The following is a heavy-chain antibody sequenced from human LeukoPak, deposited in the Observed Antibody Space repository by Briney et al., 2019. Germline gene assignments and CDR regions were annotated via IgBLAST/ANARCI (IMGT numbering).Heavy chain of an antibody. CDR1: GGSISSSSYY. Sequence: SETLSLTCTVSGGSISSSSYYWGWIRQPPGKGLVWIGSIYYSGSTYYNPSLKSRVTISVDTSKNQFSLKLSSVTAADTAVYYCARERDRRYYYGSGSYNWFDPWGQGTLVTVSS. D-gene: IGHD3-10*01. CDR2: IYYSGST. V-gene: IGHV4-39*07. CDR3: ARERDRRYYYGSGSYNWFDP. J-gene: IGHJ5*02.